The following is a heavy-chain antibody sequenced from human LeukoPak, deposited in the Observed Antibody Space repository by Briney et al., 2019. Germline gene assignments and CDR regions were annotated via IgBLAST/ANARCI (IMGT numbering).Heavy chain of an antibody. CDR2: ISYDGSNK. J-gene: IGHJ4*02. D-gene: IGHD1-20*01. Sequence: PGGSLRLSCAASGFTLSSYGMHWVRQAPGKGLEWVAVISYDGSNKYYADSVKGRFTISRDNSKNTLYLQMNSLRAEDTAVYFCARGTNWSPLDFDFWGQGTQVTVSS. CDR3: ARGTNWSPLDFDF. V-gene: IGHV3-30*03. CDR1: GFTLSSYG.